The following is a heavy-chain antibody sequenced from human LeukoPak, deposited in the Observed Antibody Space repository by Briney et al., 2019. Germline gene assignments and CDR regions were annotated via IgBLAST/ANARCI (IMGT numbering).Heavy chain of an antibody. Sequence: SDTLSLTCAVYGGSLSDYYWSWIRQPPGKGLEWIGELNHSGSTNYNPSLMSRVTISVDTSKNQFSLKLTSVTAADTAVYYCARESGDCAGGNCFSGFFDYWGQGNLVTVSS. CDR2: LNHSGST. J-gene: IGHJ4*02. V-gene: IGHV4-34*01. CDR1: GGSLSDYY. CDR3: ARESGDCAGGNCFSGFFDY. D-gene: IGHD2-21*02.